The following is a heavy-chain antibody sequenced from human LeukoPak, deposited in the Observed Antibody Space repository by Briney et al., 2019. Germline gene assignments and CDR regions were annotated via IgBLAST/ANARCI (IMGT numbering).Heavy chain of an antibody. V-gene: IGHV3-23*01. CDR1: GFTFGSYA. CDR2: ITAGGDST. Sequence: GGSLRLSCAASGFTFGSYAMTWVRQAPGKGLDWVSAITAGGDSTYYADSVKGRLTISRDNSKNTLYLQMNSLRAEDTAVYYCAKLKGSSWGGVDHWGQGTLVTVSS. J-gene: IGHJ4*02. D-gene: IGHD6-13*01. CDR3: AKLKGSSWGGVDH.